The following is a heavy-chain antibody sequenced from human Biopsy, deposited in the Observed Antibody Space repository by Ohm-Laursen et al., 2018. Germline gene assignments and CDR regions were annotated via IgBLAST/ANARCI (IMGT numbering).Heavy chain of an antibody. CDR3: ARGYCTAINCYMLRSFYFDS. J-gene: IGHJ4*02. Sequence: GSLRLSCTAPGFSSKTYWMNWVRQAPGKGLEWVANIRQDGKEKFYVDSVKGRFTISRDNAKNSLYLQMNSLRAEDTGVYYCARGYCTAINCYMLRSFYFDSWGQGAPVTVSS. CDR1: GFSSKTYW. CDR2: IRQDGKEK. D-gene: IGHD2-2*02. V-gene: IGHV3-7*01.